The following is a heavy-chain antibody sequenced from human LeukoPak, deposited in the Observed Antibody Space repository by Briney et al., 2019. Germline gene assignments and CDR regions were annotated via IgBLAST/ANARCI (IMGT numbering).Heavy chain of an antibody. CDR3: ARGQWLPNYYFDC. D-gene: IGHD6-19*01. J-gene: IGHJ4*02. CDR1: GFTFSSYS. Sequence: GGSLRLSCAASGFTFSSYSMNWVRQAPGKGLEWVSYISSSSSTIYCADSVKGRFTISRDNAKNSLYLQMNSLRAEDTAVYYCARGQWLPNYYFDCWGQGTLVTVSS. CDR2: ISSSSSTI. V-gene: IGHV3-48*01.